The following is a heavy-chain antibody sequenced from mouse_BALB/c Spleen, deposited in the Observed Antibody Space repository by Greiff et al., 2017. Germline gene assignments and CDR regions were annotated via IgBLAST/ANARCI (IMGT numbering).Heavy chain of an antibody. CDR3: NAYGSSSWFAY. CDR1: GFNIKDYY. J-gene: IGHJ3*01. Sequence: EVKLMESGAELVRSGASVKLSCTASGFNIKDYYMHWVKQRPEQGLEWIGWIDPENGDTEYAPKFQGKATMTADTSSNTAYLQLSSLTSEDTAVYYCNAYGSSSWFAYWGQGTLVTVSA. V-gene: IGHV14-4*02. D-gene: IGHD1-1*01. CDR2: IDPENGDT.